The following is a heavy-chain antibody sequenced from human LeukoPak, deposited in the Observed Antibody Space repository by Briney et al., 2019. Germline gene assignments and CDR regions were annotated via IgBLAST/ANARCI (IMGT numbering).Heavy chain of an antibody. V-gene: IGHV3-30*18. CDR1: GFTFSSCG. CDR2: ISFDGSNK. CDR3: AKERGSSWYRDYYFDY. D-gene: IGHD6-13*01. J-gene: IGHJ4*02. Sequence: GGSLRLSCAASGFTFSSCGMHWVRQAPGKGLEWVAVISFDGSNKYYADSVKGRFTISRDNSKNTLYLQMNSLRAEDTAVYYCAKERGSSWYRDYYFDYWGQGTLVTVSS.